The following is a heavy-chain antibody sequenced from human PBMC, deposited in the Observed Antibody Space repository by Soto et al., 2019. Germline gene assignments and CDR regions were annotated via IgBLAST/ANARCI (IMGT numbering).Heavy chain of an antibody. V-gene: IGHV3-33*01. CDR3: ARDVGGGQYYDFWSGYIVY. CDR2: IWCDGSNK. J-gene: IGHJ4*02. D-gene: IGHD3-3*01. CDR1: GFTFSSYG. Sequence: GGSLRLSCAASGFTFSSYGMHWVRQAPGKGLEWVAVIWCDGSNKYYADSVKGRFTISRDNSKNTLYLQMNSLRAEDTAVYYCARDVGGGQYYDFWSGYIVYWGQGTLVTVSS.